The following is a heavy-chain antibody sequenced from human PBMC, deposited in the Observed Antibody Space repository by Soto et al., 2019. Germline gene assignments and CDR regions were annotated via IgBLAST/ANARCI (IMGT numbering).Heavy chain of an antibody. Sequence: PSETLSLTCTVSGGSISSYYWSWIRQPPGKGLEWIGYIYYSGSTNYNPSLKSRVTISVDTSKNQFSLKLSSVTAADTAVYYCARGEVATTGPYGMDVWGQGTTVTVSS. CDR3: ARGEVATTGPYGMDV. D-gene: IGHD5-12*01. J-gene: IGHJ6*02. V-gene: IGHV4-59*01. CDR2: IYYSGST. CDR1: GGSISSYY.